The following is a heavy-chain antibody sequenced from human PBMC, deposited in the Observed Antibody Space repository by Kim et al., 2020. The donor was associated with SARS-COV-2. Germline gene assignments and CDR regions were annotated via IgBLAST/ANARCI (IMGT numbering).Heavy chain of an antibody. Sequence: ADSRKGRFTMSRDNAKNSLYLQMNSLRAEDTALYYCAKDMFAVARMGACDIWGQGTMVTVSS. D-gene: IGHD6-19*01. V-gene: IGHV3-9*01. CDR3: AKDMFAVARMGACDI. J-gene: IGHJ3*02.